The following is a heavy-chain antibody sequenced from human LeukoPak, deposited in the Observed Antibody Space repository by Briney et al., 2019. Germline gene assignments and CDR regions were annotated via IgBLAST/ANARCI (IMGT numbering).Heavy chain of an antibody. V-gene: IGHV1-69*06. CDR3: ARGVVVVTAIDDAFDI. CDR1: GGTFSSYA. D-gene: IGHD2-21*02. Sequence: GASVKVSCKASGGTFSSYAISWVRQAPGQGLEWMGGIIPIFGTANYAQKFQGRVTITADKSTSTAYMELSSLRSEDTAVYYCARGVVVVTAIDDAFDIWGQGTMVTVSS. J-gene: IGHJ3*02. CDR2: IIPIFGTA.